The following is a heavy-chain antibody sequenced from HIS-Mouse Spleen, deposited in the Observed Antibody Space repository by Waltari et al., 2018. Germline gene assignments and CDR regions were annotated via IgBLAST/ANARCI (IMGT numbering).Heavy chain of an antibody. Sequence: QVQLVQSGAEVKKPGASVKVSCKASGYNFPGYYLHWVQQAPGQGLEWMGWINPNSGGTNYAQKFQGRVTMTRDTSISTAYMELSRPRSDDTAVYYCARSPSGSSWYDYWGQGTLVTVSS. J-gene: IGHJ4*02. CDR3: ARSPSGSSWYDY. D-gene: IGHD6-13*01. CDR2: INPNSGGT. CDR1: GYNFPGYY. V-gene: IGHV1-2*02.